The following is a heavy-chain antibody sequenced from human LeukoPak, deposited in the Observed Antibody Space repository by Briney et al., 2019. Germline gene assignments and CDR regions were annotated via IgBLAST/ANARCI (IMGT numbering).Heavy chain of an antibody. CDR3: ARDMSVVGATSIAFDI. CDR2: INPSGGST. Sequence: ASVKVSCKASGYTFTSYYMHWVRQAPGQGLEWMGIINPSGGSTSYAQKFQGRVTMTRDMSTSTVYMELSSLRSEDTAVYYCARDMSVVGATSIAFDIWGQGTMVTVSS. CDR1: GYTFTSYY. J-gene: IGHJ3*02. D-gene: IGHD1-26*01. V-gene: IGHV1-46*01.